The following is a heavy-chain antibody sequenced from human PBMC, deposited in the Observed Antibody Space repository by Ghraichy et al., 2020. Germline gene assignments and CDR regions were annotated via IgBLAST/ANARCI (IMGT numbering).Heavy chain of an antibody. V-gene: IGHV4-34*01. D-gene: IGHD2-15*01. Sequence: SQTLSLTCAVYGGSFSGYYWSWIRQPPGKGLEWIGEINHSGRTNYNPSLKSRVTISVDTSKYQFSLKLSSVTAADMAVYYCATGGYCSGGSCYSAVDYWGQGTLVTVSS. J-gene: IGHJ4*02. CDR2: INHSGRT. CDR3: ATGGYCSGGSCYSAVDY. CDR1: GGSFSGYY.